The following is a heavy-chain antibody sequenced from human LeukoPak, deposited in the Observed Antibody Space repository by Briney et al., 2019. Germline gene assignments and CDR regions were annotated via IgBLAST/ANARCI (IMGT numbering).Heavy chain of an antibody. D-gene: IGHD2-2*01. CDR2: ITDSGDAT. Sequence: GGSLRLSCAASAFTFSSYAMSWVRQAPGKGLEWVSAITDSGDATYYADSVKGRFTISRDNSKNTLYLQMNSLRAEDTAVYYCAKLGTDCSSTSCYRRSFDYWGQGTLVTVSS. CDR3: AKLGTDCSSTSCYRRSFDY. V-gene: IGHV3-23*01. CDR1: AFTFSSYA. J-gene: IGHJ4*02.